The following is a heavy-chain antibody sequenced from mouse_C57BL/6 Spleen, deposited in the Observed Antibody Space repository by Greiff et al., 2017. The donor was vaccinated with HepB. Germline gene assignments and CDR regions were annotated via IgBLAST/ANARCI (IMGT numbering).Heavy chain of an antibody. CDR3: ARHFDYGHFDY. CDR2: ISSGGSYT. D-gene: IGHD2-4*01. J-gene: IGHJ2*01. V-gene: IGHV5-6*01. Sequence: EVQLLESGGDLVKPGGSLKLSCAASGFTFSSYGMSWVRQTPDKRLEWVATISSGGSYTYYPDSVKGRCTIPRDNAKNTLYLQMSSLKSEDTAVYYCARHFDYGHFDYWGKGTTLTVSS. CDR1: GFTFSSYG.